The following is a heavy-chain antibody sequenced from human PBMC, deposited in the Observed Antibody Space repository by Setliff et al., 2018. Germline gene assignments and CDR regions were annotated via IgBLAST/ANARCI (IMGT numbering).Heavy chain of an antibody. Sequence: HPGGSLRLSCAASGFTFSDCYMSWTRQAPGKGLEWVSYISSSGSTYYADSVKGRFTISRDDSNNTLYLQMKSLRAEDTAVYYCAGCGYGQYYAMDVWGQGTTVTVSS. D-gene: IGHD5-12*01. CDR3: AGCGYGQYYAMDV. V-gene: IGHV3-66*01. CDR2: ISSSGST. J-gene: IGHJ6*02. CDR1: GFTFSDCY.